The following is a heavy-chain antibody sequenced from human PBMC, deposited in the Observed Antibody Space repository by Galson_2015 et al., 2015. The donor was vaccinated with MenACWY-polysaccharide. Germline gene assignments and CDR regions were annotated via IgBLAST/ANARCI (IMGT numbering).Heavy chain of an antibody. CDR3: AKTSRGATYGHAFDI. D-gene: IGHD3-10*01. V-gene: IGHV3-23*01. Sequence: SLRLSCAASGFTFSNYAMSWVRQAPGKGLEWVAAVSGSGGGTFYADSVKGRFTISRDNSKSTVSLQMNSLRAEDTALYYCAKTSRGATYGHAFDIWGQGTMVTVSS. J-gene: IGHJ3*02. CDR2: VSGSGGGT. CDR1: GFTFSNYA.